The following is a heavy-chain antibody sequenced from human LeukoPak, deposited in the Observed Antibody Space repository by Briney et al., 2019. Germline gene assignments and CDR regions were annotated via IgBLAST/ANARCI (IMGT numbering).Heavy chain of an antibody. CDR1: GYTFTSYG. D-gene: IGHD4-11*01. V-gene: IGHV1-18*01. CDR3: AGVGPAYSNYWFDY. Sequence: ASVKVSCKASGYTFTSYGISWVRQAPGQGLEWMGWISAYNGNTNYARKLQGRVTMTTDTSTSTAYMELRSLRSDDTAVYYCAGVGPAYSNYWFDYWGQGTLVTVSS. J-gene: IGHJ4*02. CDR2: ISAYNGNT.